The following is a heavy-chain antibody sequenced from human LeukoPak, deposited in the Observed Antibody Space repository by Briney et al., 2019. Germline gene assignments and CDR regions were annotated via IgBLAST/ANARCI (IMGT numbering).Heavy chain of an antibody. CDR1: GGSTSSYY. V-gene: IGHV4-59*01. J-gene: IGHJ4*02. CDR3: ARFGLSRYFDY. D-gene: IGHD3-10*01. CDR2: IYYSGST. Sequence: SETLSLTCTVSGGSTSSYYWSWIRRPPGKGLEWIGYIYYSGSTNYNPSLKSRVTISVDTSKNQFSLKLSSVTAADSAVYYCARFGLSRYFDYWGQGTLVTVSS.